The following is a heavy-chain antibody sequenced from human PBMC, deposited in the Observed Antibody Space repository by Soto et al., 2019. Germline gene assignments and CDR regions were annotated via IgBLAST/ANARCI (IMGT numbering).Heavy chain of an antibody. CDR3: ARRPLLWNDPLDIDY. CDR1: GYSFTSYW. J-gene: IGHJ4*02. V-gene: IGHV5-51*01. D-gene: IGHD1-1*01. CDR2: IYPGDSDT. Sequence: EVQLVQSGAEVKKPGESLKISCKGSGYSFTSYWIGWVRQMPGKGLEWMGIIYPGDSDTRYSPSFQGQVTISADKSISTAYLQWSSLKASDTAMYYCARRPLLWNDPLDIDYWGQGTLVTVSS.